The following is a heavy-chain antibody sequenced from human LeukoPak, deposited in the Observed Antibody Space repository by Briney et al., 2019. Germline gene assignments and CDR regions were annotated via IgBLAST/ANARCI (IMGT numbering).Heavy chain of an antibody. CDR3: ANVGVADANPHFYLDV. Sequence: ETLSLTCTVSGGSISSYYWSWIRQPPGKGLEWVSAMTRDGRTFYADSVQGRVTISRDNSKNTLYLQMSSLGAEDTADYFCANVGVADANPHFYLDVWGTGTTVTVSS. J-gene: IGHJ6*03. CDR2: MTRDGRT. CDR1: GGSISSYY. D-gene: IGHD6-13*01. V-gene: IGHV3-53*01.